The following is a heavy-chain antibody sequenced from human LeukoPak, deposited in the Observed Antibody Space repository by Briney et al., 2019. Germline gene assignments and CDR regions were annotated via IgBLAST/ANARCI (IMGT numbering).Heavy chain of an antibody. CDR3: ARSGYYYYYMDV. Sequence: ASVKVSCKACGYTFTGYYMHWLRQAPGQGLEWMGWINPNSGGTNYAQKFQGRVTMTRDTSISTAYMELSRLRSDDTAVYYCARSGYYYYYMDVWGKGTTVTVSS. D-gene: IGHD6-25*01. V-gene: IGHV1-2*02. J-gene: IGHJ6*03. CDR2: INPNSGGT. CDR1: GYTFTGYY.